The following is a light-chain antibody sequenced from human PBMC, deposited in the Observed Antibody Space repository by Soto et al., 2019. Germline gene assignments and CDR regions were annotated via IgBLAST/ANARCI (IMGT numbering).Light chain of an antibody. V-gene: IGKV1-39*01. CDR1: QSISPY. CDR3: QQTYTTPCS. Sequence: DIQTTQSPSSLSASVGDRVTITCRASQSISPYLNWYQHKPGKAPKLLIFASSTLHSGVPSRFSGSGSGTDFTLTISALQPEDFATYYCQQTYTTPCSFGQGTKLETK. J-gene: IGKJ2*04. CDR2: ASS.